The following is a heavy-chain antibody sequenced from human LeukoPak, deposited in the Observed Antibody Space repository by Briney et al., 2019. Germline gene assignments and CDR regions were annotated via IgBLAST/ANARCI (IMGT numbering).Heavy chain of an antibody. CDR1: GGSFSGYY. CDR2: INHSGRT. J-gene: IGHJ1*01. CDR3: ARGPPTVTRKKQQRTFLDYFQH. V-gene: IGHV4-34*01. D-gene: IGHD4-17*01. Sequence: SETLSLTCAVYGGSFSGYYWSWIRQPPGKGLEWIGEINHSGRTNYNPSLKSRVTISVDTSKNQCSLKLSSVTAADTAVYYCARGPPTVTRKKQQRTFLDYFQHWGQGTLVTVSS.